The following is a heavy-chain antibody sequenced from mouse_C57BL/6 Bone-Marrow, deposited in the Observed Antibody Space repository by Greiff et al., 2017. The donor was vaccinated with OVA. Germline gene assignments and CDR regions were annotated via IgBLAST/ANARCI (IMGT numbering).Heavy chain of an antibody. D-gene: IGHD1-1*01. CDR2: IYPRDGST. J-gene: IGHJ4*01. CDR3: ARDYYGSSPGMDY. Sequence: QVQLQQSGPELVKPGASVKLSCKASGYTFTSYDINWVKQRPGPGLEWIGRIYPRDGSTKYNEKFKGKATLTVDTSSSTAYMELHSLTSEDSAVYFCARDYYGSSPGMDYWGQGTSVTVSS. V-gene: IGHV1-85*01. CDR1: GYTFTSYD.